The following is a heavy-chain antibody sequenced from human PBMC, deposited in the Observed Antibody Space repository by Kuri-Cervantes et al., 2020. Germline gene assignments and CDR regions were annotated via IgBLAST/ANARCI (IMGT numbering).Heavy chain of an antibody. V-gene: IGHV3-21*01. D-gene: IGHD2-2*01. J-gene: IGHJ4*02. CDR1: GFTFSSYS. Sequence: GVLKISCAASGFTFSSYSMNWVRQAPGKGLEWVSSISSSSSYIYYADSVKGRFTISRDNAKNSLYLQMNSLRAEDTAVYYCARVTQPAAVDYWGQGTLVTVSS. CDR2: ISSSSSYI. CDR3: ARVTQPAAVDY.